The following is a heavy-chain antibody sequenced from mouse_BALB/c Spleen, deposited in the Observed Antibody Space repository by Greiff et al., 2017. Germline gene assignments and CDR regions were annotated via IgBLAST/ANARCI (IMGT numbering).Heavy chain of an antibody. J-gene: IGHJ3*01. D-gene: IGHD2-4*01. CDR1: GDSITSGY. Sequence: EVHLVESGPGLVKPSQSLSLTCSVTGDSITSGYWNWIRKFPGNKLEYMGYISYSGSTYYNPSLKSRISITRDTSKNQYYLQLNSVTTEDTATYYCARYTMITTGFAYWGQGTLVTVSA. CDR3: ARYTMITTGFAY. V-gene: IGHV3-8*02. CDR2: ISYSGST.